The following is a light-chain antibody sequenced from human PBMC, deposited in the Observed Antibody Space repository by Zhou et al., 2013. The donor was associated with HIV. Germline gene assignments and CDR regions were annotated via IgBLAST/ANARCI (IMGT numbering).Light chain of an antibody. CDR1: QSISSTY. CDR2: GAS. Sequence: EIVMTQSPATLSVSPGERATLSCRASQSISSTYLAWYQQKPGQAPRLLIYGASIRATGIPDRFSGSESGTDFTLTISRLEPEDFAVYFCQQYGSFFGPGTKVDIK. CDR3: QQYGSF. V-gene: IGKV3-20*01. J-gene: IGKJ3*01.